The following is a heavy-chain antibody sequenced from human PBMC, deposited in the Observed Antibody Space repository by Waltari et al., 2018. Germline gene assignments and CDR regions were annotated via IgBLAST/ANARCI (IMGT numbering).Heavy chain of an antibody. J-gene: IGHJ4*02. D-gene: IGHD2-2*01. V-gene: IGHV5-51*03. CDR2: IYPGDSDT. CDR3: ARSIVVPAAMIYFDY. CDR1: GYSFTSYW. Sequence: EVQLVQSGAEVKKPGESLKISCKGSGYSFTSYWIGWVRQMPGKGLEWMGIIYPGDSDTRYSPSFQGQVTSSADKSISTAYLQWSSLKASDTAMYYCARSIVVPAAMIYFDYWGQGTLVTVSS.